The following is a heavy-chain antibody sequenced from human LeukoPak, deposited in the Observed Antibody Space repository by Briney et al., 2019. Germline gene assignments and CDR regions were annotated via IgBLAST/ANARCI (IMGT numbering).Heavy chain of an antibody. CDR1: GFTFSSYW. J-gene: IGHJ6*02. CDR3: ARDVLRVNWNDDPVYGMDV. V-gene: IGHV3-7*03. Sequence: GGSLRLSCAASGFTFSSYWMHWVRQAPGKGLEWVANIKRDGSEKYYVDSVKGRFTISRDNSKNTLYLQMNSLRAEDTAVYYCARDVLRVNWNDDPVYGMDVWGQGTTVTVSS. D-gene: IGHD1-1*01. CDR2: IKRDGSEK.